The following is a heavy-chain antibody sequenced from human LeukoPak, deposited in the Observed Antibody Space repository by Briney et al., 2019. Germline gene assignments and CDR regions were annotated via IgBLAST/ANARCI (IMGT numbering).Heavy chain of an antibody. CDR3: AIGYCSSTSCYKPAQYDY. CDR1: GGTFSSYA. D-gene: IGHD2-2*02. CDR2: IIPIFGTA. Sequence: SVKVSCKASGGTFSSYAISWVRQAPGQGLEWMGGIIPIFGTANYAQKFQGRVTITADESTSTAYMELSSLRSEDTAVYYCAIGYCSSTSCYKPAQYDYWGQGTLVTVSS. J-gene: IGHJ4*02. V-gene: IGHV1-69*13.